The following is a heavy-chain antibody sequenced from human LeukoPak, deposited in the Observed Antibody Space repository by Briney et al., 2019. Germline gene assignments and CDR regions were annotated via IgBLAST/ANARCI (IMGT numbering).Heavy chain of an antibody. J-gene: IGHJ6*04. CDR1: GFTFSSYW. Sequence: GGSLRLSCAASGFTFSSYWMSWVRQAPGKGLEWVANIKQDGSEKYYVDSVKGRFTISRDNAKNSLYLQMNSLRAEDTAVYYCARASKFGIWDYYYGMDVWGKGTTVTASS. D-gene: IGHD3-16*01. CDR3: ARASKFGIWDYYYGMDV. V-gene: IGHV3-7*03. CDR2: IKQDGSEK.